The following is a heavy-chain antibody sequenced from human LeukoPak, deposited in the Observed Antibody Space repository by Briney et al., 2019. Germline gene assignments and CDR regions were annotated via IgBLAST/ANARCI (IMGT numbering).Heavy chain of an antibody. CDR3: SRNYYYYYYMDV. CDR2: INHSGST. V-gene: IGHV4-34*01. J-gene: IGHJ6*03. Sequence: GSLRLSCAASGFTFSDYYWSWIRQPPGKGLEWIGEINHSGSTNYNPSLKSRVTISVDTSKNQFSLKLSSVTAADTAVYYCSRNYYYYYYMDVWGKGTTVTVSS. CDR1: GFTFSDYY.